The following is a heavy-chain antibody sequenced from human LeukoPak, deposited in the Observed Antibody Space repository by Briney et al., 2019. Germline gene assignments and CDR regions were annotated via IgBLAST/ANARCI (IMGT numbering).Heavy chain of an antibody. CDR1: GGSISSYY. CDR2: IYTSGST. D-gene: IGHD3-22*01. CDR3: ARDQGYYYDSSGYAYDTFDI. V-gene: IGHV4-4*07. J-gene: IGHJ3*02. Sequence: SETLSLTCTVSGGSISSYYWSWIRQPAGKGLEWIGRIYTSGSTNFNPSLKSRVTMSVDTSKNQFSLNLSSVTAADTAVYYCARDQGYYYDSSGYAYDTFDIWGQGTMVTVFS.